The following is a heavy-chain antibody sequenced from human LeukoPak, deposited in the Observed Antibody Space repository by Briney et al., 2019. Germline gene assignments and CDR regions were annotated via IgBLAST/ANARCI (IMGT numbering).Heavy chain of an antibody. J-gene: IGHJ4*02. CDR2: IRQDGSEK. V-gene: IGHV3-7*01. Sequence: GGSLRLSCAASGFTFSSYWMSWVRQAPGKGLEWVATIRQDGSEKHYVDSVEGRFTISRDNAQDSLYLQMYSLGVEDTAVYYCVRGCGKSSCSYYLDSWGQGTLVTVSS. CDR3: VRGCGKSSCSYYLDS. CDR1: GFTFSSYW. D-gene: IGHD2-2*01.